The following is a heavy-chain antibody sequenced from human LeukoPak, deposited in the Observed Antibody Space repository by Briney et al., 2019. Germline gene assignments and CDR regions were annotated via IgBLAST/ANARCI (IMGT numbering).Heavy chain of an antibody. CDR2: ISYDGSNK. CDR1: GFTFSSYA. CDR3: ARERGSTAFDI. J-gene: IGHJ3*02. D-gene: IGHD1-26*01. V-gene: IGHV3-30-3*01. Sequence: GGSLRLSCEASGFTFSSYAMHWVRKAPGKGRKWVAVISYDGSNKYYADSVKGRFTISRDNSKNTLYLQMNSLRAEDTAVYYCARERGSTAFDIWGQGTMVTVSS.